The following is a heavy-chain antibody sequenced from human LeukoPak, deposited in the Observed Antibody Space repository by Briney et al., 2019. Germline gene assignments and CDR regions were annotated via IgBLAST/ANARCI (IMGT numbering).Heavy chain of an antibody. Sequence: SETLSLTCTVSGGSISSGGYYWSWIRQHPGKGLEWIGYIYYSGSTYYNPSLKSRVTISVDTSKNQFSLKLSSVTAADTAVYYCARVVWFRELRGMDVWGQGTTVTVSS. CDR1: GGSISSGGYY. CDR3: ARVVWFRELRGMDV. D-gene: IGHD3-10*01. CDR2: IYYSGST. J-gene: IGHJ6*02. V-gene: IGHV4-31*03.